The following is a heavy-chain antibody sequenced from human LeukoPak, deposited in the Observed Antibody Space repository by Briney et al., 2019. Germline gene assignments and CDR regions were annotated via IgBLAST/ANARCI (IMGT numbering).Heavy chain of an antibody. CDR3: ARSWTTVFDY. V-gene: IGHV3-9*01. J-gene: IGHJ4*02. Sequence: GGSLRLSCAASGFTFDDYAMHWVRQAPGKGLEWVSGISWNSGSIGYADSVKGRFTISRDNAKNSLYLQMNSLRAEDTAVYYCARSWTTVFDYWGQGTLVTVSS. CDR1: GFTFDDYA. D-gene: IGHD4-4*01. CDR2: ISWNSGSI.